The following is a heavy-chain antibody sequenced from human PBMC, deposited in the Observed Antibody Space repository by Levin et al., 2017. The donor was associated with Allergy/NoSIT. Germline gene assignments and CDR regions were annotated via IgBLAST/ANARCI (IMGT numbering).Heavy chain of an antibody. CDR3: ARHDASSSGSAFDI. D-gene: IGHD3-3*01. V-gene: IGHV4-59*08. J-gene: IGHJ3*02. CDR1: GGSIYSSY. CDR2: IYYSGNT. Sequence: SQTLSLPCTVSGGSIYSSYWSWIRQPPGKGLEWIAYIYYSGNTAYNPSLKSRITISVDTSKNQFSLKVRAVTAADTTVYYCARHDASSSGSAFDIWGQGTLITVSS.